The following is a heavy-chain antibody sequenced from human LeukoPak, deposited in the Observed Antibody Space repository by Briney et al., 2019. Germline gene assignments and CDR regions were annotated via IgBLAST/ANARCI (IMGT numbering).Heavy chain of an antibody. CDR1: GYTFSNYG. CDR2: ISAYNGKT. V-gene: IGHV1-18*01. J-gene: IGHJ4*02. D-gene: IGHD3-9*01. Sequence: ASVKVSCKASGYTFSNYGITWVRQAPGQGLEWMGWISAYNGKTNYAQKFQGRVTMTTDTSTNTAYMELRNLISDDTAVYFCATVVRYFDWSEYFDYWGQGTLVTVSS. CDR3: ATVVRYFDWSEYFDY.